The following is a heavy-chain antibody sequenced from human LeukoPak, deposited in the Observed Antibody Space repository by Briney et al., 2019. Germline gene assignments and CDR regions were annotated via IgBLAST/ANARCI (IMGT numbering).Heavy chain of an antibody. D-gene: IGHD6-19*01. CDR2: ISDSGDIT. CDR3: AKDARRTSGWYFFDY. CDR1: GLTVSNNY. V-gene: IGHV3-23*01. J-gene: IGHJ4*02. Sequence: GGSLRLSCAASGLTVSNNYMTWVRQAPGKGLEWVSVISDSGDITYYADSVKGRFTISRDNSKNTLFLQMNSLRAEDTAVYYCAKDARRTSGWYFFDYWGQGTLVTVSS.